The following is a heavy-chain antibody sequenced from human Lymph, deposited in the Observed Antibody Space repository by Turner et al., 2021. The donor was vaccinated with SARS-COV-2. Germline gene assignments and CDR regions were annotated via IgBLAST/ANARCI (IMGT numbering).Heavy chain of an antibody. CDR2: RWYDGSNK. V-gene: IGHV3-33*01. J-gene: IGHJ6*02. CDR3: ARGSAGGDV. D-gene: IGHD6-13*01. CDR1: GFTSSSYG. Sequence: QVQLVESGGGVVHPGRSLILSCAASGFTSSSYGMHWVRQAPGKGLEWVAFRWYDGSNKYYADSVKGRFTISRDNSKNTLYLQMNSLRAEDTAVYYCARGSAGGDVWGQGTTVTVSS.